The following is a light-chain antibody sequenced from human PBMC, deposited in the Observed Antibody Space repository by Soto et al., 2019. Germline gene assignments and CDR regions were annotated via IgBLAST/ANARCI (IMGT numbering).Light chain of an antibody. CDR1: SSNIGAAYD. CDR2: GNS. CDR3: QSFDSSLSAVV. Sequence: QAVVTQPPSLSGAPGQRVTISCTGSSSNIGAAYDVHWYQHLPGSAPKLLIYGNSNRPSGVPDRFSGSKSGTSASLAITGLQAEDEGDYYCQSFDSSLSAVVFGGGTKLTVL. J-gene: IGLJ2*01. V-gene: IGLV1-40*01.